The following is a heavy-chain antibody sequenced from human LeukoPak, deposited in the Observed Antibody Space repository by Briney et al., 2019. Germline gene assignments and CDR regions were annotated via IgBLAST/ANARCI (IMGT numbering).Heavy chain of an antibody. Sequence: SETLSLTCTVSGYSISSGYYWGWIRQPPGKGLEWIGYIYYSGSTYYNPSLKSRVTISVDTSKNQFSLKLSSVTAADTAVYYCARSDILTGYAPFDYWGQGTLVTVSS. J-gene: IGHJ4*02. CDR3: ARSDILTGYAPFDY. CDR2: IYYSGST. CDR1: GYSISSGYY. V-gene: IGHV4-38-2*02. D-gene: IGHD3-9*01.